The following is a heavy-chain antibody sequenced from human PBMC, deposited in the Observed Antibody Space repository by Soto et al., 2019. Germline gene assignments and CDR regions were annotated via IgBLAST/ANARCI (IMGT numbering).Heavy chain of an antibody. D-gene: IGHD2-8*01. Sequence: PSETLSLTCAVSGGSISSGDYYWSWIRQPPGKGLEWIGYIYYSGSTYYNPSLKSRVTISVDTSKNQFSLKLSSVTAADTAVYYCARVGDRVLYYLWSQSSNPKVWFAPWGQGTLVTVSS. CDR1: GGSISSGDYY. CDR3: ARVGDRVLYYLWSQSSNPKVWFAP. CDR2: IYYSGST. J-gene: IGHJ5*02. V-gene: IGHV4-30-4*01.